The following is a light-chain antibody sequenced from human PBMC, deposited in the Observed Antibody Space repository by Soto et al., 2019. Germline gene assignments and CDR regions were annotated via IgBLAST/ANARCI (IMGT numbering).Light chain of an antibody. Sequence: DIQMTQSPSTLSASVGDRVTITCRASQSISSWLAWYQQKPGKAPKLLIYKASSLESGVPSRFSGSGSGSEFTLTISSLQPDDFAIYYCQQYKSHWTFGQGTKVEIK. CDR1: QSISSW. J-gene: IGKJ1*01. V-gene: IGKV1-5*03. CDR3: QQYKSHWT. CDR2: KAS.